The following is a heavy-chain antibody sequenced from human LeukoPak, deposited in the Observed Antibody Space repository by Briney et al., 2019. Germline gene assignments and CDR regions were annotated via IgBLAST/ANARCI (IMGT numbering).Heavy chain of an antibody. CDR3: ARDLGYDFWSGYYTGRERYYYYMDV. D-gene: IGHD3-3*01. V-gene: IGHV1-2*02. CDR1: GYTFTGYY. Sequence: ASVKVSCKASGYTFTGYYMHWVRQAPGQGLEWMGWINPNSGGTNYAQKFQGRVTMTRDTSISTAYMELSRLRSDDTAVYYCARDLGYDFWSGYYTGRERYYYYMDVWGKGTTVTVSS. J-gene: IGHJ6*03. CDR2: INPNSGGT.